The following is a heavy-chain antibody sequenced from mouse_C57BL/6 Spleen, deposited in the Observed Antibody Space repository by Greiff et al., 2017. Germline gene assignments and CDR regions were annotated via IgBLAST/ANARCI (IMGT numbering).Heavy chain of an antibody. CDR1: GYTFTNYW. D-gene: IGHD3-2*02. Sequence: QVQLQQSGAELVRPGTSVKMSCKASGYTFTNYWIGWAKQRPGHGLEWIGDIYPGGGYTNYNEKFKGKATLTADKASSTAYMQFSSLTSEDSAIYYCAREAQARAMDYWGQGTSVTVSS. CDR2: IYPGGGYT. J-gene: IGHJ4*01. CDR3: AREAQARAMDY. V-gene: IGHV1-63*01.